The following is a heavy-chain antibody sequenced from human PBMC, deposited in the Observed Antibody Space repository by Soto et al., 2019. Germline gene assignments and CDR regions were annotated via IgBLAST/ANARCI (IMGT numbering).Heavy chain of an antibody. Sequence: EVQLLESGGGLVQPGGSLRLSCAASEFTFSNYAMIWVRQAPGKGLEWVSAISYGGGTTYYADSVKGRFTISRDNSKNTLYLQMNSLRAVDTAVYYCAKNPGYYYDSTGYHFDYWGQGTLVTVSS. CDR3: AKNPGYYYDSTGYHFDY. V-gene: IGHV3-23*01. CDR2: ISYGGGTT. J-gene: IGHJ4*02. CDR1: EFTFSNYA. D-gene: IGHD3-22*01.